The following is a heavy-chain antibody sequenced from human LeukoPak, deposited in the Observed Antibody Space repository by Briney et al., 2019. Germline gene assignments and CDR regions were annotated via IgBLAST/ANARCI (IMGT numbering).Heavy chain of an antibody. CDR1: GGTFSSYA. J-gene: IGHJ3*02. CDR2: IIPIFGTA. D-gene: IGHD3-3*01. CDR3: ASPFYDFWSGYQGAFDI. V-gene: IGHV1-69*05. Sequence: ASVKVSCKASGGTFSSYAISWVRQAPGQGLEWMGVIIPIFGTANYAQKFQGRVTITTDESTSTAYMELSSLRSEDTAVYYCASPFYDFWSGYQGAFDIWGQGTMVTVSS.